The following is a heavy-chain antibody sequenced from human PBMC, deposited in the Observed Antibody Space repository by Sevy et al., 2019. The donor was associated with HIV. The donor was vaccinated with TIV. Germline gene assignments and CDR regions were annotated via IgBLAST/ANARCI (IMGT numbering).Heavy chain of an antibody. Sequence: GGSLRLSCAASGFSFSGYSFNWVRQAPGKGLEWVSSIDTSSAYIYYADSVKGRFTISRDNAKNSLYLQMNSLRAEDTAVYFCARVNCTNGVCFQGYYYYGLDVWGQGTTVTVSS. CDR2: IDTSSAYI. D-gene: IGHD2-8*01. CDR3: ARVNCTNGVCFQGYYYYGLDV. CDR1: GFSFSGYS. V-gene: IGHV3-21*01. J-gene: IGHJ6*02.